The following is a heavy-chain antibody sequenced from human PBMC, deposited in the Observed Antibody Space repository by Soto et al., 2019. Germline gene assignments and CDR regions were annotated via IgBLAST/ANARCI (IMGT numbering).Heavy chain of an antibody. CDR1: GFLFDTYG. Sequence: VQLVESGGGVVQPGRSLRLSCVASGFLFDTYGMHWFRQTPGKGMEWVAIISYDGSHKEYADSMKGRFAISRDNSENTLYLQMNNLGVEDTALYYGATSASIDHWGQGTQVTVSS. D-gene: IGHD2-15*01. J-gene: IGHJ4*02. V-gene: IGHV3-30*03. CDR3: ATSASIDH. CDR2: ISYDGSHK.